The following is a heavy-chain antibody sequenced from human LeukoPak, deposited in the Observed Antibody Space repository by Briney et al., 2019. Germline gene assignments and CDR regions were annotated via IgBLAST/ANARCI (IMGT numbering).Heavy chain of an antibody. V-gene: IGHV4-34*01. J-gene: IGHJ4*02. CDR3: ASAPRYSSGWYYFDY. CDR2: INHSGST. D-gene: IGHD6-19*01. Sequence: SETLSLTCAVYGGSFSGYYWSWIRQPPGKGLEWIGEINHSGSTYYNPSLKSRVTISVDTSKNQFSLKLSSVTAADTAVYYCASAPRYSSGWYYFDYWGQGTLVTVSS. CDR1: GGSFSGYY.